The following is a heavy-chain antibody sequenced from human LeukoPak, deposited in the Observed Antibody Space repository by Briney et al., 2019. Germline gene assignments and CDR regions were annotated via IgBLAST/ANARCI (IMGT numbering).Heavy chain of an antibody. CDR2: IDWDDDK. V-gene: IGHV2-70*11. CDR3: ARISDHYDSSGYSVFDY. D-gene: IGHD3-22*01. J-gene: IGHJ4*02. CDR1: GFSLRSSGMC. Sequence: PTLVNPTQTLTLACTFSGFSLRSSGMCVSWIRQPPGKALEWLARIDWDDDKYYSTSLKTRLTISKDTSKNQVVLTMINMDPVDTATYYCARISDHYDSSGYSVFDYWGQGILVTVSS.